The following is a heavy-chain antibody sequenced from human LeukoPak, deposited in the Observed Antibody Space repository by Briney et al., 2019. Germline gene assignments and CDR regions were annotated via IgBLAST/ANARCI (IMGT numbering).Heavy chain of an antibody. CDR3: ARVYSSGWYDNWFDP. Sequence: GGSLRLSCAASRFTVSSNYMSWVRQAPGKGLEWVSVIYSGGSTYYADSVKGRFTISRHNSKNTLYLQMNSLRAEDTAVYYCARVYSSGWYDNWFDPWGQGTLVTVSS. D-gene: IGHD6-19*01. J-gene: IGHJ5*02. CDR1: RFTVSSNY. CDR2: IYSGGST. V-gene: IGHV3-53*04.